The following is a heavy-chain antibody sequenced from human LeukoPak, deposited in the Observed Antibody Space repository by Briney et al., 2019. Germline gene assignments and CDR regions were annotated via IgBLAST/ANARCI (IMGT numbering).Heavy chain of an antibody. Sequence: PSETLSLTCAVYGGPFSGYYWSWIRQPPGKGLEWIGEINHSGSTNYNPSLKSRVTISMDKSKNQLSLKLNFVTAADTAVYYCARDRGGYTYSHDYWGQGTLVTVSS. CDR3: ARDRGGYTYSHDY. CDR1: GGPFSGYY. D-gene: IGHD5-18*01. CDR2: INHSGST. J-gene: IGHJ4*02. V-gene: IGHV4-34*01.